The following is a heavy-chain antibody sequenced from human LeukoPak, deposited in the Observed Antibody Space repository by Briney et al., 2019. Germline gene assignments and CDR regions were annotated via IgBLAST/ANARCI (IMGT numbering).Heavy chain of an antibody. J-gene: IGHJ4*02. D-gene: IGHD4-17*01. Sequence: TGGSLRLSCAASGFTFNTYSMNWVRQAPGKGLEWVSSISSTTIYRYYADSVRGRFTVSRDNAKNSLYLQMSSLRAEDTAVYYCAKDIGDYGSYYFDYWGQGTLVTVSS. CDR3: AKDIGDYGSYYFDY. V-gene: IGHV3-21*01. CDR2: ISSTTIYR. CDR1: GFTFNTYS.